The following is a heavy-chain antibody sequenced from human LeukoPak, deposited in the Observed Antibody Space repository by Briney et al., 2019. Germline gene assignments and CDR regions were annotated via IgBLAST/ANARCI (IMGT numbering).Heavy chain of an antibody. J-gene: IGHJ6*03. V-gene: IGHV3-30-3*01. Sequence: GRSLRLSCAASGFTFSSYAMHWVRQAPGKGLEWVAVISYDGSNKYYADSVKGRFTISRDNSKNTLYLQMNSLRAEDTAVYYCARSRGYIVGGPMDVWGKGTTVTVSS. D-gene: IGHD2-15*01. CDR3: ARSRGYIVGGPMDV. CDR2: ISYDGSNK. CDR1: GFTFSSYA.